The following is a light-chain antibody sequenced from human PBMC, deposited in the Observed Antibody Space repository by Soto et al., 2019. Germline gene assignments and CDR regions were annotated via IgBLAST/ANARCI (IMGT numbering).Light chain of an antibody. CDR2: DAS. CDR1: QSVSSY. V-gene: IGKV3-11*01. J-gene: IGKJ5*01. CDR3: QQRNYWPIT. Sequence: EIVLTQSPATLSLSPGEGATLSCRASQSVSSYLAWYQQKPGQAPRLLIYDASNRATGIPARFSGSGSGTDFTLTISSLEPEDFAIYYCQQRNYWPITFGQGTRLESK.